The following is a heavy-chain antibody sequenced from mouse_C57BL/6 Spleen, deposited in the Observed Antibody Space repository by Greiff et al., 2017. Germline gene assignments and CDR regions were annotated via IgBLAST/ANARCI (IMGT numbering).Heavy chain of an antibody. CDR1: GFTFSSYA. V-gene: IGHV5-9-1*02. CDR3: TRDGDYVDGYFDV. J-gene: IGHJ1*03. D-gene: IGHD2-13*01. Sequence: EVQLLESGEGFVKPGASLKLSCAASGFTFSSYAMSWVRQTPEKRLEWVAYISRGGDYIYYADTVKGRFTISRDNARNTLYLQMSSLKSEDTAMYYGTRDGDYVDGYFDVWGTGTTVTVSS. CDR2: ISRGGDYI.